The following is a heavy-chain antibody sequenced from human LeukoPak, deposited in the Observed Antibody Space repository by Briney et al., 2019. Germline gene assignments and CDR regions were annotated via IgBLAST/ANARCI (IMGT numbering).Heavy chain of an antibody. CDR2: INPHSGDT. J-gene: IGHJ4*02. V-gene: IGHV1-2*02. CDR3: ARVLYSSGWYDGDY. D-gene: IGHD6-19*01. Sequence: ASVTVSCKASGYTFTGYYMHWVRQAPGQGLEWVGWINPHSGDTNYAQNFQGRVTMTRDTSISTAYLELSRLRSDDTAVYYCARVLYSSGWYDGDYWGQGTLVTVSS. CDR1: GYTFTGYY.